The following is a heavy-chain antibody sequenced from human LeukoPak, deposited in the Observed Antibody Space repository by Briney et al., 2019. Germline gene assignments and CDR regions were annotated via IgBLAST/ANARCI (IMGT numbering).Heavy chain of an antibody. Sequence: GGSLRLSCAASGFTFSSYWMHWVRQAPGKGLVWVSRINSDGSSTSYADSVKGRFTISGDNAKNTLYLQMNSLRAEDTAVYYCARGDYYDSSGYNYYYYYMDVWGKGTTVTVSS. D-gene: IGHD3-22*01. V-gene: IGHV3-74*01. CDR1: GFTFSSYW. CDR3: ARGDYYDSSGYNYYYYYMDV. CDR2: INSDGSST. J-gene: IGHJ6*03.